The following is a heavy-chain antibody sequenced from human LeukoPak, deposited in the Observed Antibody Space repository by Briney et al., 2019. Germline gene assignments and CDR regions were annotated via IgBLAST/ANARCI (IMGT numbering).Heavy chain of an antibody. CDR3: ARQNKVSYYYGMDV. V-gene: IGHV4-59*01. CDR1: GGSISYSY. J-gene: IGHJ6*02. CDR2: ISYTGST. Sequence: PSETLSLTCTVSGGSISYSYWSWIRQPPGRGLEWIGYISYTGSTNYSPSLKGRVTISVDTSKNQFSLKLSSVTAADTAVYYCARQNKVSYYYGMDVWGQGTTVTVSS.